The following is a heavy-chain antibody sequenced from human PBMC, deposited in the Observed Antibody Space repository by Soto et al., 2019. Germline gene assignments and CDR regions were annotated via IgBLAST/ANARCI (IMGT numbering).Heavy chain of an antibody. CDR3: ARDRGVSPPNYYYYGMDV. CDR1: GFTVSSNY. Sequence: EVQLVETGGGLIQPGGSLGLSCAASGFTVSSNYMSWVRQAPGKGLEWVSVIYSGGSTYYADSVKGRFTISRDNSKNTLYLQMNSLRAEDTAVYYCARDRGVSPPNYYYYGMDVWGQGTTVTVSS. CDR2: IYSGGST. V-gene: IGHV3-53*02. J-gene: IGHJ6*02. D-gene: IGHD3-10*01.